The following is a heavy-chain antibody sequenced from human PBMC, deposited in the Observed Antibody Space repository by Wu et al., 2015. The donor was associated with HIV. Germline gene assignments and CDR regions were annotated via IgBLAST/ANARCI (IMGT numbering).Heavy chain of an antibody. CDR3: VRRADSFDSSAYYY. D-gene: IGHD3-22*01. CDR1: RHLQQRC. Sequence: VQSGAEVKSLGLSEGLLQGFWRHLQQRCCQLGATGHWTRAEWMGWMNPNSGNTGYAQKFQGRVTMSRTTSISTAYIELSSLRSEDTAVYYCVRRADSFDSSAYYYWGQGTLVTVS. CDR2: MNPNSGNT. J-gene: IGHJ4*02. V-gene: IGHV1-8*02.